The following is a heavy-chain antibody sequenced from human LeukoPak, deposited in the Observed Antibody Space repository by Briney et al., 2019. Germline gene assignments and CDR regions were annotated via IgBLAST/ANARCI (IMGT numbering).Heavy chain of an antibody. J-gene: IGHJ6*03. Sequence: ASVKVSCKASGGTFSSYAISWVRQAPGQGLEWMGGIIPIFGTANYAQKFQGRVTITADKSTSTAYMELSSLRSEDTAVYYCARVDSSSSFYYYYYYMDVWGKGTTVTVSS. D-gene: IGHD6-6*01. V-gene: IGHV1-69*06. CDR2: IIPIFGTA. CDR1: GGTFSSYA. CDR3: ARVDSSSSFYYYYYYMDV.